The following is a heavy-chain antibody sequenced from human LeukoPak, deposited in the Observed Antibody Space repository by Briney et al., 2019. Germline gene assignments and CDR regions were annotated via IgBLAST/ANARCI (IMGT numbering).Heavy chain of an antibody. V-gene: IGHV3-74*01. CDR3: ARHGGYCGGDCHDAFDI. Sequence: GGSLRLSCAASGFTFSSYWMHWVRQAPGKGLVWVSRINSDGSSTSYADSVNGRFTISRDNAKNTLYLQMNSLRAEDTAVYYCARHGGYCGGDCHDAFDIWGQGTMVTVSS. CDR2: INSDGSST. D-gene: IGHD2-21*02. CDR1: GFTFSSYW. J-gene: IGHJ3*02.